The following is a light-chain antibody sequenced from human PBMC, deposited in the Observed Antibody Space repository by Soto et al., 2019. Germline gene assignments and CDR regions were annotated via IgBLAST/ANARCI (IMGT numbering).Light chain of an antibody. Sequence: EIVMTQSPATLSVSPGETASHSCRARQSPGKFLAWYQQKPGQAPRLFIYYITTRATGIPARFSGSGSGTEFTLTINSLQSEDSAVYYCQQHNQWPITFGQGTRLEIK. J-gene: IGKJ5*01. CDR2: YIT. V-gene: IGKV3D-15*01. CDR3: QQHNQWPIT. CDR1: QSPGKF.